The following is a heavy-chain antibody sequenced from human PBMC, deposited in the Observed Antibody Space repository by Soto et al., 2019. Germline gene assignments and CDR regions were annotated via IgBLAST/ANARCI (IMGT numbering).Heavy chain of an antibody. CDR3: ARVRYCSGGSCYSAYPPLDY. Sequence: ASVKVSCKASGYTFTSYYMHWVRQAPGQGLEWMGIINPSGGSTSYAQKFQGRVTMTRDTSTSTVYMELSSLRSEDTAVYYCARVRYCSGGSCYSAYPPLDYWGQGTLVTVSS. V-gene: IGHV1-46*01. CDR2: INPSGGST. J-gene: IGHJ4*02. CDR1: GYTFTSYY. D-gene: IGHD2-15*01.